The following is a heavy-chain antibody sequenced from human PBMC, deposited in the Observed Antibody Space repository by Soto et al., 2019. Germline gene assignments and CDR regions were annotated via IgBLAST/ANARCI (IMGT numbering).Heavy chain of an antibody. V-gene: IGHV4-59*08. CDR2: IYYSGST. CDR3: ARLLYGSRSWFDP. CDR1: GGSISSYY. J-gene: IGHJ5*02. Sequence: PSETLSLTCTVSGGSISSYYWSWIRQPPGKGLEWIGYIYYSGSTNYNPSLKSRVTISVDTSKNQFSLKLSSVTAADTAVYYCARLLYGSRSWFDPWGQGTLVTVSS. D-gene: IGHD3-10*01.